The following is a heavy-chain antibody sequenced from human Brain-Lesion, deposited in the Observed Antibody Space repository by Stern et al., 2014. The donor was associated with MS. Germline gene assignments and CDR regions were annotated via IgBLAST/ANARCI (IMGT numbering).Heavy chain of an antibody. CDR3: ARHDSVPRPSQLYSARDRGPGY. V-gene: IGHV4-39*01. CDR2: IYYSGFT. D-gene: IGHD1-26*01. J-gene: IGHJ4*02. CDR1: GGSISSSTYY. Sequence: QVQLQESGPGLVKPSETLSLTCTVSGGSISSSTYYWAWIRQPPGKGLEWIGNIYYSGFTYYNPSLKSRVTISVDMSKNQFSLKLSSVTAADTAIYYCARHDSVPRPSQLYSARDRGPGYLGQGTLVTVSS.